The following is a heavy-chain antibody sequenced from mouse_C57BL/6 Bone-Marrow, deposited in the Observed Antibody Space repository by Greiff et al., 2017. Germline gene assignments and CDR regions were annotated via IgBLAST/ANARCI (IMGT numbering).Heavy chain of an antibody. Sequence: EVQLQQSGPGLVKPSQSLSLTCSVTGYSITSGYYWNWILQFPGNKLEWMGYISYDGSNNYNPSLKNRISITRDTSKNQFFLKLNSVTTEDTATYYCARFIGDYWGQGTTLTVSS. J-gene: IGHJ2*01. CDR1: GYSITSGYY. CDR2: ISYDGSN. CDR3: ARFIGDY. D-gene: IGHD1-1*01. V-gene: IGHV3-6*01.